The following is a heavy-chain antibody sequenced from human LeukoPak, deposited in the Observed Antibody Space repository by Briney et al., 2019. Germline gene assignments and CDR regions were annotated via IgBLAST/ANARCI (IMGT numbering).Heavy chain of an antibody. D-gene: IGHD3-3*02. CDR1: GFIFSSYW. CDR3: ARDRSFLDY. V-gene: IGHV3-7*04. J-gene: IGHJ4*02. Sequence: PGGSLRLSCAASGFIFSSYWMSWVRQAPGKGLEWVANIKQAGSEKYYVDSVKGRFTISRDNAKNSLYLQMNSLRAADTAVYYCARDRSFLDYWGQGTLVTVSS. CDR2: IKQAGSEK.